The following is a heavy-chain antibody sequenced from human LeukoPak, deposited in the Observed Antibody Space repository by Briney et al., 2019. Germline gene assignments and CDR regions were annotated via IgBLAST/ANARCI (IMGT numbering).Heavy chain of an antibody. D-gene: IGHD4-11*01. CDR3: ARDLPQWDYSNYRSYYYYGMDV. V-gene: IGHV4-31*03. Sequence: SETLSLTCTVSGGSGSSGGYYWSWIRQHPGKGLERIGYISYSGSTNYNPSLKSRLIISLDTSKSQFSLKLSSVTAADTAVYYCARDLPQWDYSNYRSYYYYGMDVWGQGTTVTVSS. J-gene: IGHJ6*02. CDR1: GGSGSSGGYY. CDR2: ISYSGST.